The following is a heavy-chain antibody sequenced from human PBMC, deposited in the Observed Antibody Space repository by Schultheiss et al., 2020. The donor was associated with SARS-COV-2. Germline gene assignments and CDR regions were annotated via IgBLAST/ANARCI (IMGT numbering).Heavy chain of an antibody. V-gene: IGHV3-33*01. Sequence: GESLKISCAASGFTFNTSDMHWVRQAPGKGLEWLAVIWSEGFTKSYADSVKGRFTVSRDNSRNVVYLHMSRLRVDDTAMYYCVRDFRPYSFDSWGQGTRVTVSS. CDR2: IWSEGFTK. CDR1: GFTFNTSD. CDR3: VRDFRPYSFDS. D-gene: IGHD1-26*01. J-gene: IGHJ4*02.